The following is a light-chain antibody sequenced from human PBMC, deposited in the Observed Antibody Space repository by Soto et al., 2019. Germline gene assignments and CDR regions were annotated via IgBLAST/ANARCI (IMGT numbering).Light chain of an antibody. CDR2: AAS. CDR3: RKYYSVPFT. Sequence: DIQMTQSPLSLSASAGDKVTITCRASQAIRNNLAWYQQKPGNVPTLLIYAASTLQSGVPSRFSGSGSGTDFTLTIRSLKPEDDATYYCRKYYSVPFTFGPGTKVDIK. J-gene: IGKJ3*01. CDR1: QAIRNN. V-gene: IGKV1-27*01.